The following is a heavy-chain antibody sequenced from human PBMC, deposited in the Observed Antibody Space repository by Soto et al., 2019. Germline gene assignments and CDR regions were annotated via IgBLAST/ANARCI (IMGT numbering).Heavy chain of an antibody. Sequence: QLQLQESGPGLVKPSETLSLTCTVSGGSISSSSSSWGWIRQPPGKGLEWLGIISYTGSTYYSPSLKSRLTISVDASKNVFSLKLSSVTAADTAVYYCARTYVTDVVVVPASKDYMDVWGKGTTVTVSS. V-gene: IGHV4-39*01. D-gene: IGHD2-2*01. CDR1: GGSISSSSSS. J-gene: IGHJ6*03. CDR2: ISYTGST. CDR3: ARTYVTDVVVVPASKDYMDV.